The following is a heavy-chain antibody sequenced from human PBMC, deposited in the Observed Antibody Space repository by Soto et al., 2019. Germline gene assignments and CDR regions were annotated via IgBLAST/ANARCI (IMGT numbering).Heavy chain of an antibody. D-gene: IGHD5-12*01. V-gene: IGHV3-15*07. J-gene: IGHJ4*02. Sequence: EVQLVESGGGLVKPGGSLRLSCAASGFTFSEAWMNWVRQAPGKGLEWVGRIKIKRDGGSAEYAAPVKGRFTISRDDSENTLYLQMNSLEVEDTAVCYCSTEGGYSGSFWGISHWGQGTLVTVSS. CDR1: GFTFSEAW. CDR3: STEGGYSGSFWGISH. CDR2: IKIKRDGGSA.